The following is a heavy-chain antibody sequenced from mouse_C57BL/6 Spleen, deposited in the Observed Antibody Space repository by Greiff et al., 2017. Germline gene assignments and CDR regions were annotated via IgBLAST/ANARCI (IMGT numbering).Heavy chain of an antibody. D-gene: IGHD2-3*01. Sequence: QVQLQQPGAELVMPGASVKLSCKASGYTFTSYWMHWVKQRPGQGLEWIGEIDPSDSYTNYNQKFKGKSTLTVDKSSSTAYMQLSSLTSEDSAVDDCARVDGYYDYWGQGTTLTVSS. J-gene: IGHJ2*01. CDR2: IDPSDSYT. CDR1: GYTFTSYW. CDR3: ARVDGYYDY. V-gene: IGHV1-69*01.